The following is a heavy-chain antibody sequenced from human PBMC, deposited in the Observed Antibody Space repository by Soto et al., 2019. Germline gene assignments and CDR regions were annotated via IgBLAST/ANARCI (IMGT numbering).Heavy chain of an antibody. Sequence: GGSLRLSCAASGFTFSTYAMSWVRQAPGKGLEWVSAITDSGGSTYYADSVKGRFTISRDNSKSTLYLQMNSLRAEDTAVYYCAKPLWFGESWVLYYYMDVWGKGTMVTVSS. V-gene: IGHV3-23*01. CDR2: ITDSGGST. J-gene: IGHJ6*03. CDR1: GFTFSTYA. CDR3: AKPLWFGESWVLYYYMDV. D-gene: IGHD3-10*01.